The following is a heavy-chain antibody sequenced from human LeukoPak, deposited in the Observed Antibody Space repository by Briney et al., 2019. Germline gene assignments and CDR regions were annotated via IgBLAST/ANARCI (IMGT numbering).Heavy chain of an antibody. CDR2: IYSGGST. D-gene: IGHD1-26*01. Sequence: GGSLRLSCAASGFTVSSNYMSWVRQAPGKGLEWVSVIYSGGSTYYADSVKGRFTISRDNSKNTLYLQMNSLRAEDTAVYYCARDESRGSHEWQPYGMDVWGQGTTVTVSS. CDR3: ARDESRGSHEWQPYGMDV. V-gene: IGHV3-53*01. CDR1: GFTVSSNY. J-gene: IGHJ6*02.